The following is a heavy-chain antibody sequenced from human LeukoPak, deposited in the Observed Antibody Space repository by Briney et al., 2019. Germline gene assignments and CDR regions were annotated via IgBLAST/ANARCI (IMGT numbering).Heavy chain of an antibody. Sequence: SQTLSLTCTVSGGSISSGSYYWSWIRQPAGKGLEWIGRIYTSGSTNYNPSLKSRVTISVDTSKNQFSLKLSSVTAADTAVYHCAREGAGGLDTDTFDYWGQGTLVTVSS. D-gene: IGHD5-18*01. CDR1: GGSISSGSYY. CDR3: AREGAGGLDTDTFDY. V-gene: IGHV4-61*02. CDR2: IYTSGST. J-gene: IGHJ4*02.